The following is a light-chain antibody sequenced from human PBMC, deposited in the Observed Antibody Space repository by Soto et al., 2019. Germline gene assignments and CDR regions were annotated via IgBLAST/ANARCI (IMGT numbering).Light chain of an antibody. J-gene: IGLJ2*01. Sequence: QSALTQPASVSGSPGQSITISCNGTSSDVGGYNFVSWYQHHPGKAPKLMIYDVSNRPSGVSNRFSGSKSGNTASLTISGLQADDEADYYCSSYTSSSSLDVVFGGGTKLTVL. CDR3: SSYTSSSSLDVV. CDR2: DVS. V-gene: IGLV2-14*03. CDR1: SSDVGGYNF.